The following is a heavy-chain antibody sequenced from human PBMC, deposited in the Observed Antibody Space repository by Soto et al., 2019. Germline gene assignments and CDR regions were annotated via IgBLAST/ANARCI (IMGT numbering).Heavy chain of an antibody. CDR3: ARTNYDFWSGYPIGNWFDP. D-gene: IGHD3-3*01. CDR2: ISAYNGNT. J-gene: IGHJ5*02. Sequence: ASVKVSCKASGYPFTSYGISWVRQAPGQGLEWMGWISAYNGNTNYAQKLQGRVTMTTDTSTSTAYMELRSLRSDDTAVYYCARTNYDFWSGYPIGNWFDPWGQGTLVTVSS. V-gene: IGHV1-18*01. CDR1: GYPFTSYG.